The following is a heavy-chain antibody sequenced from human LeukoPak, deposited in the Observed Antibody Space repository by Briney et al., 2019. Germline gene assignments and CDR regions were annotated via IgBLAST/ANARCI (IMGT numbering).Heavy chain of an antibody. V-gene: IGHV4-34*01. CDR1: GGSFSGYY. J-gene: IGHJ6*03. CDR3: ARFREGTLTGYYPMDV. Sequence: PSETLSLTCAVYGGSFSGYYWSWIRQPPGKGLEWIGEINHSGSTNYNPSLKSRVTISVDTSKNQFSLKLSSVTAADTAVYYCARFREGTLTGYYPMDVWGKGTTVTVSS. D-gene: IGHD3-9*01. CDR2: INHSGST.